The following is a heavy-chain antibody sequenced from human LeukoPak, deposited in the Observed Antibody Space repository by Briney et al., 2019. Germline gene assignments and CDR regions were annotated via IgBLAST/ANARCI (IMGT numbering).Heavy chain of an antibody. J-gene: IGHJ6*02. CDR2: ISGSGGST. CDR3: AKEESSYDFWSGYQYYYYGMDV. V-gene: IGHV3-23*01. Sequence: PGGSLRLSCAASGFTFSSYAMSWVRQAPGKGLEWVSAISGSGGSTYYADSVKGRFTISRDNSKNTLYLQMNSLRAEDTAVYYCAKEESSYDFWSGYQYYYYGMDVWGQGTTVTVSS. D-gene: IGHD3-3*01. CDR1: GFTFSSYA.